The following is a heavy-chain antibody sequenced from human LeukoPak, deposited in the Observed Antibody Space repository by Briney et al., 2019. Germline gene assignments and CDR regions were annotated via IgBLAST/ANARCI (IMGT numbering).Heavy chain of an antibody. V-gene: IGHV4-4*02. D-gene: IGHD4-23*01. J-gene: IGHJ6*02. CDR3: ASRAYGGNSVYYYYGMDV. CDR2: VYHTGST. Sequence: SETLSLTCAVSGGSININNWWSWVRQPPGKGLEWIGEVYHTGSTNYNPSLKSRVTISVDTSKNQFSLKLSSVTAADTAVYYCASRAYGGNSVYYYYGMDVWGQGTTVTVSS. CDR1: GGSININNW.